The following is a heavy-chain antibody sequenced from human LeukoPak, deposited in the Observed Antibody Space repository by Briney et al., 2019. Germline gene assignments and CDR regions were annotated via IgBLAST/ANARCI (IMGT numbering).Heavy chain of an antibody. Sequence: PGGSLRLSCAASGFTFSSYWMHWVRQAPGKGLVWVSRINSDGSSTSYADSVKGRFTISRDNAKSTLYLQMNSLRAEDTAVYYCARVDYYDSSGCFDYWGQGTLVTVSS. V-gene: IGHV3-74*01. J-gene: IGHJ4*02. D-gene: IGHD3-22*01. CDR2: INSDGSST. CDR3: ARVDYYDSSGCFDY. CDR1: GFTFSSYW.